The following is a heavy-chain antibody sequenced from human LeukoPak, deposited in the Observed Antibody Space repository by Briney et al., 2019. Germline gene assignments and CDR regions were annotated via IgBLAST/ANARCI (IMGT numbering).Heavy chain of an antibody. D-gene: IGHD5-18*01. V-gene: IGHV3-23*01. J-gene: IGHJ4*02. CDR3: AKDTAQGYTFGSIEQDY. Sequence: GGSLRLSCAVSGLTFSRYAMSWVRQAPGKGLEWVSAISESGSGTYYADSVKGRFTISRDNSKDTLSLQMNSLRAEDTAVYYCAKDTAQGYTFGSIEQDYWGQGTLVPVSS. CDR1: GLTFSRYA. CDR2: ISESGSGT.